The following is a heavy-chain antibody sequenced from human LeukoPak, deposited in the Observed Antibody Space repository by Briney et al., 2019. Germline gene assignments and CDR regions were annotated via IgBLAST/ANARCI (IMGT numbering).Heavy chain of an antibody. D-gene: IGHD5-18*01. J-gene: IGHJ4*02. CDR3: ARRDRGYSYGPGIDY. CDR2: INHSGST. V-gene: IGHV4-34*01. CDR1: GGSFSGYY. Sequence: SETLSLTCAVYGGSFSGYYWNWIRQPPGKGLEWIGEINHSGSTNYNPSLKSRVTISVDTSKNQFSLKLTSVTAADTAVYYCARRDRGYSYGPGIDYWGQGTLVTVSS.